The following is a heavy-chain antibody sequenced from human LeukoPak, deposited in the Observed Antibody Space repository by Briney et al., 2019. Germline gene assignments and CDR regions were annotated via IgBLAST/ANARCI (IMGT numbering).Heavy chain of an antibody. Sequence: ASVTVSCKASGYTFTSYYMHWVRQAPGQGLEWMGIINTSGGSTSYAQKFQGRVTMTNDTSTSTVYMELSSLRSEDTAVYYCARDYNPYCSSTSCYAGDYYYYGMDVWGQGTTVTVSS. CDR2: INTSGGST. D-gene: IGHD2-2*01. CDR1: GYTFTSYY. CDR3: ARDYNPYCSSTSCYAGDYYYYGMDV. J-gene: IGHJ6*02. V-gene: IGHV1-46*01.